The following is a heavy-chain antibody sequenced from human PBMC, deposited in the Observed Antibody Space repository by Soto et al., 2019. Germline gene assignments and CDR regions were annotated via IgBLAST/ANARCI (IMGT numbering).Heavy chain of an antibody. D-gene: IGHD3-9*01. CDR2: IYYSGST. J-gene: IGHJ4*02. CDR3: ARSPATPYYDILTGYYDY. V-gene: IGHV4-59*01. CDR1: GGSISSYY. Sequence: SETLSLTCTVSGGSISSYYWSWIRQPPGKGLGWIGYIYYSGSTNYNPSLKSRVTISVDTSKNQFSLKLSSVTAADTAVYYCARSPATPYYDILTGYYDYWGQGTLVTVSS.